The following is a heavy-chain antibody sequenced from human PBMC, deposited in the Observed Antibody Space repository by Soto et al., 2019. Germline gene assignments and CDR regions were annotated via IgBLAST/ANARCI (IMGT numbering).Heavy chain of an antibody. J-gene: IGHJ6*02. Sequence: ASVKVSCKASGYTFTTYDISWVRQAPGQGLEWMGRISTYNGNTNYPQSLQGRLTMTTDTSTTTAYMELRSLRSDDTAVYYCAIAPRYGMDVWGQGITVTV. CDR3: AIAPRYGMDV. CDR2: ISTYNGNT. CDR1: GYTFTTYD. V-gene: IGHV1-18*01.